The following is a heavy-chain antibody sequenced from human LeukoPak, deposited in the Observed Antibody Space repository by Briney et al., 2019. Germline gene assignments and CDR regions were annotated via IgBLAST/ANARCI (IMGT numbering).Heavy chain of an antibody. V-gene: IGHV4-59*10. CDR2: IYTSGST. J-gene: IGHJ4*02. Sequence: TLSLTXXXXGGSISSYYWSWIRQPAGKGREWIGRIYTSGSTNYNPSLKSRVTMSVDTSKNQFSLKLSSVTAADTAVYYCARGLGRVGELRIWGQGTLVTVSS. CDR1: GGSISSYY. CDR3: ARGLGRVGELRI. D-gene: IGHD3-10*01.